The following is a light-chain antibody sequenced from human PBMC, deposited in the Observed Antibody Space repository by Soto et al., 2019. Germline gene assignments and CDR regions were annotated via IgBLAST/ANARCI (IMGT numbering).Light chain of an antibody. J-gene: IGKJ2*01. V-gene: IGKV3-15*01. CDR1: QSVTNR. CDR2: AAS. CDR3: QQYNNWPRT. Sequence: EVVLTQSPAALSVSPGERATLSCRASQSVTNRLAWYQQKPGQGPGLLIYAASTRATGIPARFSGSGSGTEFTLIISSLQSEDSAVYYCQQYNNWPRTFGQGTKVEIK.